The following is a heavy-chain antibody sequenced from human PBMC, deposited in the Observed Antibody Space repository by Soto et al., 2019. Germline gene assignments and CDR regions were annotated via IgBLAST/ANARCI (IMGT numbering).Heavy chain of an antibody. CDR1: GGSISSYY. Sequence: SETLSLTCTVSGGSISSYYWSWIRQPPGKGLEWIGYIYYSGSTNYNPSLKSRVTISVDTSKNRFSLKLSSVTAADTAVYYCARTISEGSGDIWGQGTMVTVSS. D-gene: IGHD3-10*01. CDR2: IYYSGST. V-gene: IGHV4-59*08. J-gene: IGHJ3*02. CDR3: ARTISEGSGDI.